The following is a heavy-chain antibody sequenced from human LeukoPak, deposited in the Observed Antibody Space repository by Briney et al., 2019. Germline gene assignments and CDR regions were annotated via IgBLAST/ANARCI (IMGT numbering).Heavy chain of an antibody. V-gene: IGHV3-74*01. CDR2: INSDGTTT. Sequence: GGSLRLSCGSTAFNFTAYWMHWVRQDPRQGLLWVARINSDGTTTNYADSVKGRFTISRDNAKNTLFLQMNSLGAEDTAVYFCARDHRPHHYGSGSYYYYGLDVWGQGTTVTVSS. D-gene: IGHD3-10*01. CDR3: ARDHRPHHYGSGSYYYYGLDV. J-gene: IGHJ6*02. CDR1: AFNFTAYW.